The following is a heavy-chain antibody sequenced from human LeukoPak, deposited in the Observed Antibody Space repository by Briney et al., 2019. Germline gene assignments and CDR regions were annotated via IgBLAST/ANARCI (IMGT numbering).Heavy chain of an antibody. CDR1: GGSISSGDYY. CDR2: IYYSGST. V-gene: IGHV4-30-4*08. D-gene: IGHD5/OR15-5a*01. CDR3: ARDLPSNYYMDV. Sequence: SETLSLTCTVSGGSISSGDYYWSWIRQPPGKGLEWIGYIYYSGSTYYNPSLKSRVTIPVDTSKNQFSLELSSVTAADTAVYYCARDLPSNYYMDVWGKGTTVTVSS. J-gene: IGHJ6*03.